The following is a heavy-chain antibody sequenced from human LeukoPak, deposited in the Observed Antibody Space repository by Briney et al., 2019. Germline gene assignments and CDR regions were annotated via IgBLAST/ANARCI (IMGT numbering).Heavy chain of an antibody. V-gene: IGHV4-39*07. CDR2: LYNSGST. J-gene: IGHJ4*02. CDR3: ARESPASAGAAAFDY. CDR1: GGSISGPYSY. Sequence: SETLSLTCTVSGGSISGPYSYWGWIRQPPGKGLEWIGSLYNSGSTYSNPSLKSRVTISVDKSKNQFSLKLSSVTAADTAVYYCARESPASAGAAAFDYWGQGTLVTVSS. D-gene: IGHD6-13*01.